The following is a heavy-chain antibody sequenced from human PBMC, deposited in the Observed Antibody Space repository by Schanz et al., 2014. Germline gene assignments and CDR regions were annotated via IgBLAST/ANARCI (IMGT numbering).Heavy chain of an antibody. CDR2: ISYSGST. Sequence: QVQLQESGPGLVEPSQTLSLTCTVSGDSISSAYWSWIRQHPGKGLEWIGYISYSGSTNYSPSLKSRVTISLDTSNNQISLKLRSVSAADTAVYYCARDKSGTYYTFDLWGPGTQVTVSS. CDR3: ARDKSGTYYTFDL. J-gene: IGHJ4*02. D-gene: IGHD1-26*01. V-gene: IGHV4-59*01. CDR1: GDSISSAY.